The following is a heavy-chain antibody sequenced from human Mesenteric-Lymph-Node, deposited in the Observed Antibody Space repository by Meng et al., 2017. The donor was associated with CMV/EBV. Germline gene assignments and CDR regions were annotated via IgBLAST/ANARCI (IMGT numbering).Heavy chain of an antibody. D-gene: IGHD3-10*01. J-gene: IGHJ4*02. CDR1: GFIFSSYE. V-gene: IGHV3-48*03. Sequence: GGSLRLSCAASGFIFSSYEMNWVRQAPGKGLEWVSYMTGSGSTIYYADSVKGRFTISRDNSKNSLYLQMNSLRAEDTAVYYCARDKPITKVRGVFDYWGQGTLVTVSS. CDR3: ARDKPITKVRGVFDY. CDR2: MTGSGSTI.